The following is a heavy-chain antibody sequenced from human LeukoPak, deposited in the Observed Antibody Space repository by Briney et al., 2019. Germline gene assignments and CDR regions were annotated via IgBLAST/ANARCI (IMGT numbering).Heavy chain of an antibody. CDR1: GGSTSSSSYY. CDR3: ARVGYYDSSGLHY. D-gene: IGHD3-22*01. V-gene: IGHV4-39*07. Sequence: SETLSLTCTVSGGSTSSSSYYWGWIRQPPGKGLEWIGSIYHSGSTYYNPSLKSRVTISVDTSKNQFSLKLSSVTAADTAVYYCARVGYYDSSGLHYWGQGTLVTVSS. J-gene: IGHJ4*02. CDR2: IYHSGST.